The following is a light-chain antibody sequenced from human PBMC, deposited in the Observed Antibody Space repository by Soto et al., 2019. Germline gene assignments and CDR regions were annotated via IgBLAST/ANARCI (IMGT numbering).Light chain of an antibody. CDR2: KAS. J-gene: IGKJ2*01. Sequence: DIQMTQSPSTLSASVVDRVTITCRASQSISSWLAWYQQKPGKAPKLLIYKASSLESGVPSRFSGSGSGTAFTLTISSLQPDDFATYYCQQYNSYPVTFGQGTKLEIK. V-gene: IGKV1-5*03. CDR3: QQYNSYPVT. CDR1: QSISSW.